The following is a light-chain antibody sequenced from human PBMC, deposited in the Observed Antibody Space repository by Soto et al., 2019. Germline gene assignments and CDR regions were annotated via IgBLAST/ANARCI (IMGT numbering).Light chain of an antibody. V-gene: IGLV2-14*01. CDR1: SIDVGGYNY. CDR2: EVS. Sequence: LTQPASVSGSPGQSITNSCTGTSIDVGGYNYVSWYQQHPGKAPKLMIYEVSNRPSGVSNRFSGSKSGNTASLTISGLQAVDEADYYCTSYTSISLYVFXTGTKVTVL. CDR3: TSYTSISLYV. J-gene: IGLJ1*01.